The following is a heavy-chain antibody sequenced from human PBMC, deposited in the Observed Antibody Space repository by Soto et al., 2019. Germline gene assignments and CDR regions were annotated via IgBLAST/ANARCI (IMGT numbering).Heavy chain of an antibody. D-gene: IGHD2-15*01. CDR1: GGTFSTYA. J-gene: IGHJ6*02. Sequence: SVKVSCKASGGTFSTYAINWVRQAPGEGLEWVGGIIPIFGSVDYAQRFQGRVTFTADESTSTAYLDLSSLRSEDTAVYYCARFVSGGTPGYCSGGSCEGGPGVFCYYAMNFWGQGTTVTVSS. CDR3: ARFVSGGTPGYCSGGSCEGGPGVFCYYAMNF. V-gene: IGHV1-69*13. CDR2: IIPIFGSV.